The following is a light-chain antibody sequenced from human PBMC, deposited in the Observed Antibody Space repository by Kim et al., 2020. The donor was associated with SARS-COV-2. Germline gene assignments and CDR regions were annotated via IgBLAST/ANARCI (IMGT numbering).Light chain of an antibody. CDR2: YDS. J-gene: IGLJ3*02. V-gene: IGLV3-21*04. CDR3: QVWDSSSDHRGV. CDR1: NIGSKS. Sequence: PGGTARITCGGTNIGSKSVHWYQQKPGQAPVVVIYYDSDRPSGIPERFSGSSSENTATLTISRVEAGDEADYYCQVWDSSSDHRGVFGGGTQLTVL.